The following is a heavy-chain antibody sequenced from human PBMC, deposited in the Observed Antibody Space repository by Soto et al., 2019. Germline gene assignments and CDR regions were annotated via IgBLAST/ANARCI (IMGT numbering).Heavy chain of an antibody. Sequence: EVQLLQSGGGLVQPGGSLRLSCAASGFSFSSYAMSWVRQAPGKGLEWVSAFSSSAGSTYYADSVKGRFTISRDTSKSTLSLQMNSLRADDTAVYYCAKGRESSTSAQYSFEYWGQGTLVTVSS. CDR2: FSSSAGST. CDR3: AKGRESSTSAQYSFEY. D-gene: IGHD2-2*01. J-gene: IGHJ4*02. V-gene: IGHV3-23*01. CDR1: GFSFSSYA.